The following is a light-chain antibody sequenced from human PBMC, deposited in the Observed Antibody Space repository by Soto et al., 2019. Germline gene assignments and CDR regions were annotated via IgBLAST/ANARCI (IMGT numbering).Light chain of an antibody. CDR2: GAS. J-gene: IGKJ3*01. V-gene: IGKV3-20*01. CDR3: QQYGRSPFT. Sequence: EIVLTQSPGTLSLSPGERATLSCRASQSFGSRYLAWYQQKPGQAPRLLIYGASSRATGIPDRFSGSGSGTDFTLTISRLEPEDFAVYYRQQYGRSPFTFGPGTKVDIK. CDR1: QSFGSRY.